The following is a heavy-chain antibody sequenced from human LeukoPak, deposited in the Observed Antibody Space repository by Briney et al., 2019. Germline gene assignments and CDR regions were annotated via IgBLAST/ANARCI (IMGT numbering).Heavy chain of an antibody. CDR2: IYYSGST. CDR1: GGSISSSSYY. J-gene: IGHJ5*02. Sequence: SGTLSLTCTVSGGSISSSSYYWGWIRQPPGKGLEWIGSIYYSGSTYYNPSLKSRVTISVDTSKNQFSLKLSSVTAADTAVYYCAREPSGVFDPWGQGTLVTVSS. CDR3: AREPSGVFDP. D-gene: IGHD1-26*01. V-gene: IGHV4-39*07.